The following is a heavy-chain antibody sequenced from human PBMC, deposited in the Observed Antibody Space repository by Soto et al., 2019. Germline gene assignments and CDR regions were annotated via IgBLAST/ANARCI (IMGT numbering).Heavy chain of an antibody. CDR2: VDYSGTA. CDR3: ARITGRHLDY. J-gene: IGHJ4*02. V-gene: IGHV4-39*01. D-gene: IGHD1-20*01. CDR1: SGSISVTNVF. Sequence: SETLSLTCTVSSGSISVTNVFWGWVRQPPGKGLEWIGNVDYSGTAYFSPSLATRVTFHVDTSKNQLSLPLYSVTAADTAVYYCARITGRHLDYWGQGILFTAPQ.